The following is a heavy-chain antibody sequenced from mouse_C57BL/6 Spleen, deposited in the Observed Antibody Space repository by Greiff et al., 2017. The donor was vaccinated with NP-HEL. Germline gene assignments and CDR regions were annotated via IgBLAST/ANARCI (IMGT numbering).Heavy chain of an antibody. Sequence: EVQLVESGGGLVQPGGSLSLSCAASGFTFTDYYMSWVRQPPGKALEWLGFIRNKANGYTTEYSVSVKGRFTISRDNSQSILYLQMKALRAEDSATYYSARYHYSSRAMDYWGQGTSVTVSS. CDR1: GFTFTDYY. D-gene: IGHD1-1*01. J-gene: IGHJ4*01. CDR3: ARYHYSSRAMDY. V-gene: IGHV7-3*01. CDR2: IRNKANGYTT.